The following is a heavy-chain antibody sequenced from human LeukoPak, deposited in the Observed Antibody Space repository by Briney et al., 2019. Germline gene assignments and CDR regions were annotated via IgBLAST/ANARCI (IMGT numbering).Heavy chain of an antibody. D-gene: IGHD3-3*01. CDR1: GGSFSDYS. CDR2: ISHSGGT. J-gene: IGHJ6*03. CDR3: ARDGIAVFGVITGNYYYMDV. Sequence: SETLSLTCAVHGGSFSDYSWSWIRQPPGKGLEWIGEISHSGGTNCNPSLKSRVTMSVDTSNNQFSLKLKSVTAADTAVYYCARDGIAVFGVITGNYYYMDVWGNGTTVTVSS. V-gene: IGHV4-34*01.